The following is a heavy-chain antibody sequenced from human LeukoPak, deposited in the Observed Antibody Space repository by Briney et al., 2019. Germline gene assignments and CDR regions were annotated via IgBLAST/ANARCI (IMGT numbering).Heavy chain of an antibody. J-gene: IGHJ4*02. Sequence: GGSLRLSCAASGFTFSYYSMNWVRQAPGEGLVWVSRINGAGSITTYADSVKGRFTISRDNAKNTLYLQMSSLRAEDTAVYYCTRAAAVTASDSWGQGTLVTVSS. CDR2: INGAGSIT. CDR3: TRAAAVTASDS. D-gene: IGHD2-21*02. V-gene: IGHV3-74*01. CDR1: GFTFSYYS.